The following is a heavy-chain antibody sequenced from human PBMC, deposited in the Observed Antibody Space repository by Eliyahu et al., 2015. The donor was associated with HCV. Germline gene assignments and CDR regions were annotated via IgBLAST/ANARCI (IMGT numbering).Heavy chain of an antibody. CDR2: IFHSGLT. J-gene: IGHJ3*02. CDR1: GYSISSGHY. V-gene: IGHV4-38-2*02. CDR3: ARPMTSDAFEI. Sequence: QVQLQESGPGLVKPSETLSLTCTVSGYSISSGHYWGWIRQPPGKGLEWIGNIFHSGLTNYNPSLKSRVTISVDTSKNQFSLKLTSMTAADTAVYYCARPMTSDAFEIWGQGTSVTVS.